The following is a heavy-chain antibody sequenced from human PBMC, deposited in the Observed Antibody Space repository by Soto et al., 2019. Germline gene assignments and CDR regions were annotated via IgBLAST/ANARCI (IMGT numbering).Heavy chain of an antibody. D-gene: IGHD3-3*01. J-gene: IGHJ3*02. Sequence: VKVSCKAYGGPFSSFAIRRVRQVPGQGLACMGGDISLFGTATYAQTVQGRVTITSHESTSTAYMELSSLRSEDTAVYYRARDMGVLRFLEGHRRRAYDIWGQGTMVTVSS. CDR1: GGPFSSFA. V-gene: IGHV1-69*13. CDR3: ARDMGVLRFLEGHRRRAYDI. CDR2: DISLFGTA.